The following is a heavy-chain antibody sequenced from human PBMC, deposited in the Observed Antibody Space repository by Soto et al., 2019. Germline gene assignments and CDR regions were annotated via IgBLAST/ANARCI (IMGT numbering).Heavy chain of an antibody. CDR1: GYTLTELS. J-gene: IGHJ3*02. CDR2: FDPEDGET. Sequence: QVQLVQSGAEVKKPGASVKVSCKVSGYTLTELSMHWVRQAPGTGLEWMGGFDPEDGETIYAQKFQGRVTMTEDTSTDTDYMELSSLRSEDTAVYYCATTDYYDSSGYYFSAFDIWGQGTMVTVSS. CDR3: ATTDYYDSSGYYFSAFDI. D-gene: IGHD3-22*01. V-gene: IGHV1-24*01.